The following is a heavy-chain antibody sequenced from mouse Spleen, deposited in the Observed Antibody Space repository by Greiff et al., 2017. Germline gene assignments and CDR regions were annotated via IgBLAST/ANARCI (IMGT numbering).Heavy chain of an antibody. J-gene: IGHJ3*01. CDR2: IWSGGST. CDR1: GFSLTSYG. CDR3: ATNYGQAWFAY. V-gene: IGHV2-2*01. D-gene: IGHD1-1*01. Sequence: VQLQQSGPGLVQPSQSLSITCTVSGFSLTSYGVHWVRQSPGKGLEWLGVIWSGGSTDYNAVFISRLSISKDNSKSQVFFKMNSLQADDTAIYYCATNYGQAWFAYWGQGTLVTVSA.